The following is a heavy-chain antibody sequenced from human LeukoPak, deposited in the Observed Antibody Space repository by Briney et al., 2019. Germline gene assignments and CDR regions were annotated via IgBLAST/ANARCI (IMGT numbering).Heavy chain of an antibody. CDR1: GLTLSSNY. D-gene: IGHD6-13*01. J-gene: IGHJ4*02. V-gene: IGHV3-53*01. Sequence: GGSLRLSCAASGLTLSSNYMSWVRQAPGKGLEWVSVIYSGGSTYYTDSVKGGVTISRHNSKNTLYLQMSSLRAEDTAVYYCATGSYSSTWYPFWGQGTLVTVSS. CDR2: IYSGGST. CDR3: ATGSYSSTWYPF.